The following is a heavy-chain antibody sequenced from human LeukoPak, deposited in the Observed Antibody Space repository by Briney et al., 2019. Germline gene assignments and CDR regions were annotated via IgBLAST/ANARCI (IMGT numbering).Heavy chain of an antibody. CDR1: GFTFDDYG. CDR3: ARDPYNGDYGDFYYYYMDV. J-gene: IGHJ6*03. CDR2: INWNGGST. Sequence: GGSLRLSCAASGFTFDDYGINWVRQAPGKGLEWVSGINWNGGSTGYADSVKGRFTISRDNAKNSLYLHLNSLRDEDTAIYYCARDPYNGDYGDFYYYYMDVWGKGTTVTISS. D-gene: IGHD3-16*01. V-gene: IGHV3-20*04.